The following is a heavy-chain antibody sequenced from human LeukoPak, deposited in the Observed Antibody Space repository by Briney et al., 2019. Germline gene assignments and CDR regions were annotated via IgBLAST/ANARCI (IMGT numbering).Heavy chain of an antibody. CDR1: GFTFSSYA. Sequence: GGSLRLSCAASGFTFSSYAMSWVRQAPGKGLEWVSAISGSGGSTYYADSVKGRFTISRDNSKNTLYLQMNSLRAEDTAVYYCAKDRHSSGWMGDAFDIWGQGTMVTVSS. CDR3: AKDRHSSGWMGDAFDI. J-gene: IGHJ3*02. D-gene: IGHD6-19*01. V-gene: IGHV3-23*01. CDR2: ISGSGGST.